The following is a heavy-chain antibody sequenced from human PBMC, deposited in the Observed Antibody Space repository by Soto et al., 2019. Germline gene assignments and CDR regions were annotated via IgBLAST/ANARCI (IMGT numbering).Heavy chain of an antibody. J-gene: IGHJ5*02. CDR3: ARDNSSSWYT. CDR2: IIPIFGTA. D-gene: IGHD6-13*01. Sequence: QVQLVQSGAEVRKPGSSVKVSCKASGGTFSRHAISWVRQAPGQGLEWMGGIIPIFGTANHAQKFQGRVTIIADESTSTVYMELSSLRSEDTAVYYCARDNSSSWYTWGQGTLVTVSS. CDR1: GGTFSRHA. V-gene: IGHV1-69*01.